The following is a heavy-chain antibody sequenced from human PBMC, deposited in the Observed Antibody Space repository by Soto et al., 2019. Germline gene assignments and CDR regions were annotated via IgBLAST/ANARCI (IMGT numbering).Heavy chain of an antibody. Sequence: QDQLVQSGGEVKKPGASVKVSCKASGYSFTNYGITWVRQAPGQGFEWMGWISAYNGDTNYAQKLQGRVPMTPDASTSTAYLELRSLRSDDTAVYYCARDRGVAPPVAGNTHYYYYMGVWGKGTTVTVSS. J-gene: IGHJ6*03. V-gene: IGHV1-18*01. CDR3: ARDRGVAPPVAGNTHYYYYMGV. D-gene: IGHD6-19*01. CDR1: GYSFTNYG. CDR2: ISAYNGDT.